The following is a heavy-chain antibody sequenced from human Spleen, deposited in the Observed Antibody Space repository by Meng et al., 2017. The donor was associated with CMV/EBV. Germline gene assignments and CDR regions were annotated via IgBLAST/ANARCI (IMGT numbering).Heavy chain of an antibody. Sequence: KTSGYNCDIYGITWVRQAPGQGLEWVGWISAENGDTDYGQKFQGRVTVTADTFTNTAYMEMRSLRSDDSAMYYCARAGAAVTTHFDFWGQGTLVTVSS. CDR3: ARAGAAVTTHFDF. J-gene: IGHJ4*02. CDR1: GYNCDIYG. D-gene: IGHD4-17*01. V-gene: IGHV1-18*01. CDR2: ISAENGDT.